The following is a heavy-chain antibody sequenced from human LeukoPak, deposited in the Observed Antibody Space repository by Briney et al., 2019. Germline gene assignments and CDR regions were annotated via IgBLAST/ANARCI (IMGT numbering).Heavy chain of an antibody. Sequence: RTSETLSLTCTVSGGSISSYYWSWIRQPPGKGLEWIGYIYDSGGNNYNPSLKSRVTISIDTSKNQFSLKLNSVTAADTAVYSCARTTTSFDDWGQGTLVTVSS. CDR1: GGSISSYY. J-gene: IGHJ4*02. V-gene: IGHV4-59*01. CDR3: ARTTTSFDD. CDR2: IYDSGGN. D-gene: IGHD2-2*01.